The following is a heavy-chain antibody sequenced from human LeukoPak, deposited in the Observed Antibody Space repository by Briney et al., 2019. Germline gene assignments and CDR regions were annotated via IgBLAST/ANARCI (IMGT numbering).Heavy chain of an antibody. CDR3: AKRYCKSATCRSDMDA. CDR1: GLPLSNYG. D-gene: IGHD2-15*01. CDR2: KQSDGSNT. V-gene: IGHV3-30*02. Sequence: PGGSLSLSCAASGLPLSNYGMHWVRQAPGRGLEGGALKQSDGSNTYSADSVKGRFTISRDNPRNTLHLQMNRLRPEDTAVYYCAKRYCKSATCRSDMDAWGQGTTVTVSS. J-gene: IGHJ6*02.